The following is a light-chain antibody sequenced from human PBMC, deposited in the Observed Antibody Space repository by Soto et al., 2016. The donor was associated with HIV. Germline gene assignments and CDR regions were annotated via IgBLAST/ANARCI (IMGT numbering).Light chain of an antibody. V-gene: IGKV1-33*01. CDR1: QDIINS. CDR3: LQHNSYPYT. J-gene: IGKJ2*01. CDR2: DAS. Sequence: DIQMTQSPSSLSASVGDRVTITCQASQDIINSLNWYQQKPGKAPKLLIYDASNLETGVPSRFSGSGSGTDFSFTISSLQPEDIATYYCLQHNSYPYTFGQGTSLEIK.